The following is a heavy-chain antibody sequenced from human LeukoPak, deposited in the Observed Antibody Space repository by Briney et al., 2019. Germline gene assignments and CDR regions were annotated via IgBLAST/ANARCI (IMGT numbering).Heavy chain of an antibody. J-gene: IGHJ3*02. CDR2: ISSSSSTI. CDR3: ARISGSYSRGAFDI. D-gene: IGHD1-26*01. CDR1: GFTFSSYS. V-gene: IGHV3-48*02. Sequence: GGSLRLSCAASGFTFSSYSMNWVRQAPGKGLEWVSYISSSSSTIYYADSVKGRFTISRDNAKNSLYLRMNSLRDEDTAVYYCARISGSYSRGAFDIWGQGTMVTVSS.